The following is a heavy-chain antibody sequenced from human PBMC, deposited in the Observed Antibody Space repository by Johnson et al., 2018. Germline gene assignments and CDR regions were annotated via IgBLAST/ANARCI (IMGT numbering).Heavy chain of an antibody. J-gene: IGHJ6*03. Sequence: VQLVQSGGGLVQPGGSLRLPCAASGFSFSHYDMSWVRQAPGKGLEWVSSISQSGATTYYADSVKGRFTISRDNSKNTLFLQMNSLRAEDPAVYYCAKTSYYMDVWGKGTTVTVSS. CDR2: ISQSGATT. CDR1: GFSFSHYD. CDR3: AKTSYYMDV. V-gene: IGHV3-23*04.